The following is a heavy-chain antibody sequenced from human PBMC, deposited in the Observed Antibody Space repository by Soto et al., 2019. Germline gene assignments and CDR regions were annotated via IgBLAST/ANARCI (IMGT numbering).Heavy chain of an antibody. CDR1: GYTFTSYY. V-gene: IGHV1-46*01. CDR2: INPSGGST. Sequence: ASVKVSCKASGYTFTSYYMHWVRQAPGQGLEWMGIINPSGGSTSYAQKFQGRVTMTRDTSTSTVYMELSSLRSEDTAVYYCTRGGTAVAGRGTYFDYRGQGTLVTVSS. J-gene: IGHJ4*02. CDR3: TRGGTAVAGRGTYFDY. D-gene: IGHD6-19*01.